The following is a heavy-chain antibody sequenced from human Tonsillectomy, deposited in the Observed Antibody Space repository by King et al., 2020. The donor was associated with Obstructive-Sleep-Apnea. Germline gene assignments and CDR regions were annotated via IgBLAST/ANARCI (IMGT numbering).Heavy chain of an antibody. CDR1: AFTVSESH. Sequence: VQLVESGGGLAQPGGSLRLSCEASAFTVSESHWTWVRQAPGKGLEWVSVLHIDGRTVYADSVKGRVTISRDKSKNTVSLQMNSLRAADTAVYYCARVGGTAIVPSWFDPWGQGTLVTVSS. CDR2: LHIDGRT. V-gene: IGHV3-66*01. D-gene: IGHD5-18*01. J-gene: IGHJ5*02. CDR3: ARVGGTAIVPSWFDP.